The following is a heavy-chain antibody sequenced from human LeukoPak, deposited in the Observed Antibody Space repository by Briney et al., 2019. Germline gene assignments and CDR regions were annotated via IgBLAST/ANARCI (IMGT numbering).Heavy chain of an antibody. V-gene: IGHV3-11*04. CDR3: ARDPYYYDSSGFDY. CDR1: GFTFSDYY. D-gene: IGHD3-22*01. J-gene: IGHJ4*02. CDR2: ISSSGSTI. Sequence: GGSLRLSCAASGFTFSDYYMSWLRQAPGKGLEWVSYISSSGSTIYYADSVKGRFTISRDNAKNSLYLQMNSLRAEDAAVYYCARDPYYYDSSGFDYWGQGTLVTVSS.